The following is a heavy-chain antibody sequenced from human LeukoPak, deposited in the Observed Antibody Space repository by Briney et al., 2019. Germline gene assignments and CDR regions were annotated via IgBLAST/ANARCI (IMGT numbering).Heavy chain of an antibody. J-gene: IGHJ3*02. Sequence: GGTLRLSCAASGFTFSSYGMSWVRQAPGKGLEWVSAISGSGGSTYYADSVKGRFTISRDKSKNTLYLQMNSLRAEDTAVYYCAKEARYIYVWEAFDIWGQGTMVTVSS. D-gene: IGHD5-18*01. CDR2: ISGSGGST. CDR1: GFTFSSYG. CDR3: AKEARYIYVWEAFDI. V-gene: IGHV3-23*01.